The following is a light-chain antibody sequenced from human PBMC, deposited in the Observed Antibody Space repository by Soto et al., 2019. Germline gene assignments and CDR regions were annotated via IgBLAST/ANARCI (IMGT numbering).Light chain of an antibody. J-gene: IGKJ3*01. CDR2: GAS. V-gene: IGKV3-15*01. CDR3: QQYDKWPRT. CDR1: QSISSN. Sequence: EIVLTQSPDILSLSPGERATLSCRASQSISSNLVWYQQIPGQAPRLLMFGASTRATGVPARFSGSGSGTEFTLTISSLQSEDCAVYYCQQYDKWPRTFGPGTKVDIK.